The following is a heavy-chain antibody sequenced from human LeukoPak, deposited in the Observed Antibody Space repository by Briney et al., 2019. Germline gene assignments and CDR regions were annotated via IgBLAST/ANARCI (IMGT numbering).Heavy chain of an antibody. V-gene: IGHV1-69*05. D-gene: IGHD3-16*01. CDR2: IVPIFEMT. CDR1: GGTFTNHV. CDR3: ARGSYGGPDY. Sequence: GSSVKLSCTASGGTFTNHVLSWVRQAPGQGLEWMGGIVPIFEMTNYAQKFQGRITITTDEYTSTAYMELTSLRSEDTAVYYCARGSYGGPDYWGQGTRVTVSS. J-gene: IGHJ4*02.